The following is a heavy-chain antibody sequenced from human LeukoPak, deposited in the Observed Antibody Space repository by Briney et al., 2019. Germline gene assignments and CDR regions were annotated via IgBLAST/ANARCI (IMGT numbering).Heavy chain of an antibody. V-gene: IGHV3-74*01. D-gene: IGHD6-13*01. CDR1: GFTFSTYW. J-gene: IGHJ4*02. CDR3: ARDHSSWEVPSDY. CDR2: INTDGSSR. Sequence: PGGSLRLSCAASGFTFSTYWMHWVRHVPGKGLVWGSGINTDGSSRSYADSVKGRFTISRDNAKNTLYLQMNSLRADDTAVYYCARDHSSWEVPSDYWGQETLVTVSA.